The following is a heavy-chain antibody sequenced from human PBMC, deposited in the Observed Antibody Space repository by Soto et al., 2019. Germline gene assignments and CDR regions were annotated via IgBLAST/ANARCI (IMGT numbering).Heavy chain of an antibody. CDR1: GGSILDSTYY. V-gene: IGHV4-39*01. CDR2: IFYSGGT. Sequence: SETLSLTCTVSGGSILDSTYYWAWIRQSPGKGMEWIGTIFYSGGTFYTPSLKSRVTMSVDTSNDQFSLKLSSVTAADTAVYYCARQASGYYYGWFDPWGQGTLVTVSS. J-gene: IGHJ5*02. D-gene: IGHD3-22*01. CDR3: ARQASGYYYGWFDP.